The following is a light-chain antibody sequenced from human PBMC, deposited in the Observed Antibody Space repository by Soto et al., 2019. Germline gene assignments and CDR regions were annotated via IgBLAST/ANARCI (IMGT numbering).Light chain of an antibody. V-gene: IGLV1-44*01. J-gene: IGLJ1*01. CDR1: TSNIGRST. CDR3: ATWNDGVFV. Sequence: QSVLTQPPSASGTPGQRVTISCSGNTSNIGRSTVSWYQQFPGAAPKLLIHGNTQRPLGVPVRFSGSKSDTSASLAISGLQSEDEADYYCATWNDGVFVFGIGTKLTVL. CDR2: GNT.